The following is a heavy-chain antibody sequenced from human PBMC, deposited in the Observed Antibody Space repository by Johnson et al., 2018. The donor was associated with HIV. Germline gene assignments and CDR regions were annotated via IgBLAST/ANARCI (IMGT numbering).Heavy chain of an antibody. J-gene: IGHJ3*02. CDR2: IYRGGST. CDR1: GFTVSSNY. V-gene: IGHV3-66*02. D-gene: IGHD1-26*01. CDR3: ARDRIVGADYDAFDI. Sequence: VQLVESGGGLVQPGGSLTLSCAVSGFTVSSNYMSWVRQAPGKGLEWVSVIYRGGSTYYADSVKGRFTISRDNSKNTLYLQMNSLRAEDTAVYHCARDRIVGADYDAFDIWGQGTMVTVSS.